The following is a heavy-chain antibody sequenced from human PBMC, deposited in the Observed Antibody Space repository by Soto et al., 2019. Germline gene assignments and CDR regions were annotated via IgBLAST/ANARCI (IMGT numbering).Heavy chain of an antibody. Sequence: SETLSLTCTVSGASIISRDDYWTWIRQPPGKGLEWIGHIYHTGATYYNPSLESRVVMSVDTSNNQFSLKLSSVTAADTAVFYCARGAVVSLVRGVMGGNWFDPWGQGTLVTVSS. CDR2: IYHTGAT. CDR3: ARGAVVSLVRGVMGGNWFDP. V-gene: IGHV4-30-4*01. CDR1: GASIISRDDY. D-gene: IGHD3-10*01. J-gene: IGHJ5*02.